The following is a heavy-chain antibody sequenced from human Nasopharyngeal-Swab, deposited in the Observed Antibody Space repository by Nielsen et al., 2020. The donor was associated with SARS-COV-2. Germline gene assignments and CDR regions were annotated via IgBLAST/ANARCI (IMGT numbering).Heavy chain of an antibody. CDR1: GFTFSSYA. CDR3: ARDGGSYLDY. CDR2: ISYDGSNK. Sequence: GESLKISCAAFGFTFSSYAMHWVRQAPGKGLEWVAVISYDGSNKYYADSVKGRFTISRDNSKNTLYLQMNSLRAEDTAVYYCARDGGSYLDYWGQGTLVTVSS. D-gene: IGHD1-26*01. V-gene: IGHV3-30*04. J-gene: IGHJ4*02.